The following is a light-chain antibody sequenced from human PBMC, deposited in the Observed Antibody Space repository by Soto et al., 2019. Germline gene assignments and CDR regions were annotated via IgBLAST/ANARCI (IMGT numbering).Light chain of an antibody. V-gene: IGKV3-15*01. J-gene: IGKJ5*01. Sequence: EIVMTQSPATLSVSPGERATLSCRASQSVSSNLAWYQQKPGQAPRLLIYGASTRATGIPARFSASGSGTEFTLTISTLQSEDFALYYCQQYNNWPRTFGRGTRLEIK. CDR2: GAS. CDR1: QSVSSN. CDR3: QQYNNWPRT.